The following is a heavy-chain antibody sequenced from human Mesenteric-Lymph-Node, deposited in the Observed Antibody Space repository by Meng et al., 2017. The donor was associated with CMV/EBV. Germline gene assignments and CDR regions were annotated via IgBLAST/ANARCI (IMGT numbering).Heavy chain of an antibody. CDR2: IYYSGTT. J-gene: IGHJ4*02. V-gene: IGHV4-39*02. CDR3: AREEKGIAIFGVCDY. D-gene: IGHD3-3*01. CDR1: GGSISSSSCY. Sequence: GGSISSSSCYWGWIRQPPGKGLEWIGSIYYSGTTYYNSSLKSRVTISVDTSKNQFSLKLSSVTAADTAVYYCAREEKGIAIFGVCDYWGQGTLVTVSS.